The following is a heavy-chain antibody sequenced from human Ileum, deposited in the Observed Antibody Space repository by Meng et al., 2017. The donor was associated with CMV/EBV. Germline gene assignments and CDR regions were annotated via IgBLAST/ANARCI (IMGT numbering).Heavy chain of an antibody. J-gene: IGHJ4*02. CDR3: ARDSAWLIDQ. CDR2: IYTSGST. CDR1: GGSLGGGYY. V-gene: IGHV4-61*02. D-gene: IGHD6-19*01. Sequence: HLQEAGPGLVKPPQTLSLTCTVSGGSLGGGYYWNWIRQPAGKGLEWIGRIYTSGSTNYNPSLKSRFTISVDTSKNQFSLNLTSVTAADTAVYYCARDSAWLIDQWGQGTLVTVSS.